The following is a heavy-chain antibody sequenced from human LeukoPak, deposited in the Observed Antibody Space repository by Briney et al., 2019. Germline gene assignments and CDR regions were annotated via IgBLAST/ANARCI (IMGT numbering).Heavy chain of an antibody. CDR2: IYYSGGT. V-gene: IGHV4-59*01. CDR3: ARHRGGFDL. Sequence: SETLSLTCTVSGGSISSYYWSWLRQPPGKGLEWLGYIYYSGGTNYNPSLKSRVTISVDTSEIHFSLKLSSVTAADTAAYYCARHRGGFDLWGQGTMVTVSS. D-gene: IGHD2-15*01. CDR1: GGSISSYY. J-gene: IGHJ3*01.